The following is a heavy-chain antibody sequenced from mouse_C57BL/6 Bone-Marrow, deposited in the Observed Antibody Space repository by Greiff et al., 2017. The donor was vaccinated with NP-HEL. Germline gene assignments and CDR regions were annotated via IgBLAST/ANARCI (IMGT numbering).Heavy chain of an antibody. J-gene: IGHJ4*01. D-gene: IGHD1-1*01. CDR3: ARKRLRKDYYAMDY. CDR1: GFSLTSYA. V-gene: IGHV2-9-1*01. Sequence: QVQLQQSGPGLVAPSQSLSITCTVSGFSLTSYAISWVRQPPGKGLEWLGVIWTGGGTNYNSALKSRLSISKDNSKSQVFLKMNSLQTDDTARYYCARKRLRKDYYAMDYWGQGTSVTVSS. CDR2: IWTGGGT.